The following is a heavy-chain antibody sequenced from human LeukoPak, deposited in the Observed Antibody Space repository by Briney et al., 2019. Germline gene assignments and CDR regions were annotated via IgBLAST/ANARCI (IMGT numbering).Heavy chain of an antibody. Sequence: SETLSLTCTVSGVSISSYYWSWIRRPPGKGREWIGNIYYSGSTNYNPSRKSRVTISLDTSKTQLSLRLSSVTAADSAVDYCAKATQWLAFDYWGQGTLVTVSS. J-gene: IGHJ4*02. D-gene: IGHD6-19*01. V-gene: IGHV4-59*01. CDR3: AKATQWLAFDY. CDR2: IYYSGST. CDR1: GVSISSYY.